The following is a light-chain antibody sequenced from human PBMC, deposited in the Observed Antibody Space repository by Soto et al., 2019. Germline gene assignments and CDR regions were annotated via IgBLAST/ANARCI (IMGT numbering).Light chain of an antibody. CDR1: QSVSTT. V-gene: IGKV3-20*01. Sequence: EIVLTQSPGTLSLSPGQRSSLSCRASQSVSTTVAWYHQKPGQAPRLLIYDASNRATGIPARFSGSGSGTDFTLTISRLEPEDFAVYYCQQYGSSQWTFGQGTKVDIK. J-gene: IGKJ1*01. CDR3: QQYGSSQWT. CDR2: DAS.